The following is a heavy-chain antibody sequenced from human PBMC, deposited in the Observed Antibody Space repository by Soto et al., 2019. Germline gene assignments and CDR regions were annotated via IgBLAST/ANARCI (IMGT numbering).Heavy chain of an antibody. V-gene: IGHV3-23*01. CDR1: VFTFISYV. CDR2: ISGGSDST. J-gene: IGHJ4*02. Sequence: GWSLRLSCASSVFTFISYVMRWVRQAPGKGLEWVSTISGGSDSTYYADSVKGRFTISRDNSKNTLYLQMNSLRAEDTAVYYCAKVFRQGQLAYYYFDYWGQGTLVTVSS. CDR3: AKVFRQGQLAYYYFDY. D-gene: IGHD1-1*01.